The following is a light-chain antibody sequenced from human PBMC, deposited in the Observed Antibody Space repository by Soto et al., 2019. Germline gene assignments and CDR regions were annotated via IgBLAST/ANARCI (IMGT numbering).Light chain of an antibody. CDR2: GAS. Sequence: EVVMTQSPATLSVSPGERATLSCRASQSISSNLAWYQQKPGQPPRLLIYGASTRATGIPARFGGSGSGTEFTLTISSLQSEDFAVYYCQQYNNWPPWKFGQGTKVEIK. V-gene: IGKV3-15*01. CDR1: QSISSN. J-gene: IGKJ1*01. CDR3: QQYNNWPPWK.